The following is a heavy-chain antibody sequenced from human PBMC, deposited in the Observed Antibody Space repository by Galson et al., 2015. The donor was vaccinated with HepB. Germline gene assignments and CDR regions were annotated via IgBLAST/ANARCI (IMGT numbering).Heavy chain of an antibody. J-gene: IGHJ6*02. V-gene: IGHV3-53*01. CDR3: ATSRYNWNSPGSYYYGMDV. D-gene: IGHD1-7*01. CDR2: IYSGGST. CDR1: GFTVSSNY. Sequence: SLRLSCAASGFTVSSNYMSWVRQAPGKGLEWVSVIYSGGSTYYADSVKGRFTISRDNSKNTLYLQMNSLRAEDTAVYYCATSRYNWNSPGSYYYGMDVWGQGTTVTVSS.